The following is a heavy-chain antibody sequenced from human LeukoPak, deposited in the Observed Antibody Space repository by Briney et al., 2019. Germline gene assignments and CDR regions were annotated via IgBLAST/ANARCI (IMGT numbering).Heavy chain of an antibody. CDR3: ARHTLVTAISTYNWFDP. CDR2: MFPDGTT. V-gene: IGHV4-34*12. Sequence: SETLSLTCAVYGGSFSGYYCGWIRQPPGKGLEWIGSMFPDGTTFCNSSLKSRITISVDASKNQYFLQLRSVTAADTAVYYCARHTLVTAISTYNWFDPWGQGTLVTVSS. CDR1: GGSFSGYY. J-gene: IGHJ5*02. D-gene: IGHD2-21*02.